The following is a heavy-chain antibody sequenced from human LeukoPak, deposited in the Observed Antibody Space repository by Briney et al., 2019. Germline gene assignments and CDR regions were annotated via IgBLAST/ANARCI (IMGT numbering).Heavy chain of an antibody. CDR2: INPNSGGT. Sequence: ASVLVSCKASGYTFTGYYMHWVRQAPGQGLEWMGRINPNSGGTNYAQKFQGRVTMTRDTSITTAYMELSRLRSDDTAVYYCAKTYYDILTGYRPFDYWGQGTLVTVSS. V-gene: IGHV1-2*06. D-gene: IGHD3-9*01. CDR3: AKTYYDILTGYRPFDY. J-gene: IGHJ4*02. CDR1: GYTFTGYY.